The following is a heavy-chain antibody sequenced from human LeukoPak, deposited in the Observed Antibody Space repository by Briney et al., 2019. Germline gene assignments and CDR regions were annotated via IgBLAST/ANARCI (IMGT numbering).Heavy chain of an antibody. CDR2: IIPILGIA. Sequence: SVKVSCKASGGTFSSYTISWVRQAPGQGLEWMGRIIPILGIANYAQKFQGRVTITADKSTSTAYMELSSLRSEDTAVYYCARVVRLAARRDENWGQGTLVTVSS. J-gene: IGHJ4*02. V-gene: IGHV1-69*02. CDR3: ARVVRLAARRDEN. D-gene: IGHD6-6*01. CDR1: GGTFSSYT.